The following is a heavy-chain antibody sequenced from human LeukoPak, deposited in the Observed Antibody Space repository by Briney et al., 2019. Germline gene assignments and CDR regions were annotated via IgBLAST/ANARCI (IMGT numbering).Heavy chain of an antibody. CDR3: AELGITMIGGV. J-gene: IGHJ6*04. Sequence: GGSLRLSCAASGFTFSSYAMSWVRQAPGEGLEWISTISGSGGSTYYVDSVKGRFTISRDNSKNTLYLQMNSLRAEDTAVYYCAELGITMIGGVWGKGTTVTISS. CDR1: GFTFSSYA. V-gene: IGHV3-23*01. D-gene: IGHD3-10*02. CDR2: ISGSGGST.